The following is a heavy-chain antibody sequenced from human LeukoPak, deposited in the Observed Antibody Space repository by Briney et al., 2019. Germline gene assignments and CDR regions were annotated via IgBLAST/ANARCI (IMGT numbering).Heavy chain of an antibody. CDR2: FYSCGST. CDR3: ARDGGGKGDYYYYYYMDV. D-gene: IGHD2-15*01. J-gene: IGHJ6*03. V-gene: IGHV4-59*12. Sequence: SETLSLTCTVPGGSISSYYWSWIRQPPGKGLEWVGYFYSCGSTNYNPSLKSRVTTSVDTSKNQSSLKLSSVTAADTAVYYCARDGGGKGDYYYYYYMDVWGKGTTVTVSS. CDR1: GGSISSYY.